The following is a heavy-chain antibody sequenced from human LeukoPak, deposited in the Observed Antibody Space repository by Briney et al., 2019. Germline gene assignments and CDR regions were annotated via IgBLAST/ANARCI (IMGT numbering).Heavy chain of an antibody. J-gene: IGHJ6*04. Sequence: GESLNISCKCSVYSFTSYWICWLRQMPGERLEWMGIIYPGDSNNSYSPSLQRHATISADKSISTAYLQWSSLKASDTAMYYCARHGEALGGMDVWGKGTTVTVSS. D-gene: IGHD7-27*01. CDR3: ARHGEALGGMDV. CDR1: VYSFTSYW. V-gene: IGHV5-51*01. CDR2: IYPGDSNN.